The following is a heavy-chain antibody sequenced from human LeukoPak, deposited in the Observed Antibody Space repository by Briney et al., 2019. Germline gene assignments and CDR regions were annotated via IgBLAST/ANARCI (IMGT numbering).Heavy chain of an antibody. J-gene: IGHJ4*02. CDR1: GGSISSSSYY. Sequence: SESLSLTCTVSGGSISSSSYYWGWIRQPPGKGLEWIGSIYYSGSTYYNPSLKSRVTISVDTSKNQFSLKLSSVTAADTAVYYCARVEAFGVVPAFFDYWGQGTLVTVSS. D-gene: IGHD3-3*01. CDR3: ARVEAFGVVPAFFDY. V-gene: IGHV4-39*07. CDR2: IYYSGST.